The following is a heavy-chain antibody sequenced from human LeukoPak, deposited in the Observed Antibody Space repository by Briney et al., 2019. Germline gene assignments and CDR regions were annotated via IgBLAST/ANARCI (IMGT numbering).Heavy chain of an antibody. CDR2: IVVGSGNT. CDR1: GFTFTSSA. CDR3: AAAYCGGDCAWDY. Sequence: ASVKVSCKASGFTFTSSAVQWVRQARGQRLEWIGWIVVGSGNTNYAQKFQERATITRDMSTSTAYMELSSLRSEDTAVYYCAAAYCGGDCAWDYWGQGTLVTVSS. J-gene: IGHJ4*02. V-gene: IGHV1-58*01. D-gene: IGHD2-21*02.